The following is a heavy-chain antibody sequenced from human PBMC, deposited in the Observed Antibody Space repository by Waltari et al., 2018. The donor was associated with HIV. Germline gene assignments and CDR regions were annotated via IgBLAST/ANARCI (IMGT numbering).Heavy chain of an antibody. Sequence: QVQLQESGPGLVKPSETLSLTCTVSGGSISSYYWSWIRQPPGKGLAWIGYIYYTGSTNYNPSLKSRVTISVDTSKNQFSLKLSSVTAADTAVYYCARAVVGATSPFDYWGQGTLVTVSS. CDR3: ARAVVGATSPFDY. J-gene: IGHJ4*02. D-gene: IGHD1-26*01. CDR2: IYYTGST. V-gene: IGHV4-59*01. CDR1: GGSISSYY.